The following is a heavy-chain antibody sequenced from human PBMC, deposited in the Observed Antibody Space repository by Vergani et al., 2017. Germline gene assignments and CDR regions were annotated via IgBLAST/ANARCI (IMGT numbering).Heavy chain of an antibody. CDR2: IYYSGST. V-gene: IGHV4-61*01. D-gene: IGHD6-6*01. CDR1: GGSVSSGSYY. CDR3: ARGSFDY. J-gene: IGHJ4*02. Sequence: QVQLQESGPGLVKPSETLSLTCTVSGGSVSSGSYYWSWIRQPPGKGLEWIGYIYYSGSTNYNPSLKSLVTISVDTSKNQFSLKLSSVTAADTAVYYCARGSFDYWGQGTLVTVSS.